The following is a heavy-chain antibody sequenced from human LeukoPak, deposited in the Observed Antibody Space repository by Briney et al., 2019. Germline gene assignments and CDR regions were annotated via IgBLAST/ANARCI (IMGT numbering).Heavy chain of an antibody. V-gene: IGHV3-23*01. J-gene: IGHJ3*01. CDR2: IRGSGGST. CDR1: GFTFSNYA. CDR3: AKDLDAYQSAFDV. D-gene: IGHD2-2*01. Sequence: PGGSLRLSCAASGFTFSNYAMSWVRPAQGNGLEWVSAIRGSGGSTYYADSVKGRFTISRDNSKNTLYLQMNSLRAEDTAVYYCAKDLDAYQSAFDVWGQGTMVTVSS.